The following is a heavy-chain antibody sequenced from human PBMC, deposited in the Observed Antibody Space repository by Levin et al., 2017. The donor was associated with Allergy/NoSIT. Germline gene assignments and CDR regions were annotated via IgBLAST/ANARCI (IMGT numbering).Heavy chain of an antibody. CDR1: GFTFNNYG. Sequence: GGSLRLSCAASGFTFNNYGMHWFRQAPGKGLEWVAVIFYDSSRQYYVDSVKGRFTISRDDSKSMLYLQMNSLRVDDTAVYYCARDIRSCYFDLWGRGTLVTVSS. CDR2: IFYDSSRQ. D-gene: IGHD1-14*01. J-gene: IGHJ2*01. CDR3: ARDIRSCYFDL. V-gene: IGHV3-33*01.